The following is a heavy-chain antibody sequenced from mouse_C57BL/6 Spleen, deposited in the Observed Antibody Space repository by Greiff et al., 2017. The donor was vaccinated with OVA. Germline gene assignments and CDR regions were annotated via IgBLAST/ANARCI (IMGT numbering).Heavy chain of an antibody. V-gene: IGHV2-5*01. J-gene: IGHJ1*03. CDR3: AKRGSNGSSYWYFDV. D-gene: IGHD1-1*01. CDR1: GFSLPSYG. CDR2: IWRGGST. Sequence: QVQLQQSGPGLVQPSQSLSITCTVSGFSLPSYGVHWVRQSPGTGLEWLGVIWRGGSTDYNAAFMSRLSITTDNSKSQVFFKMNSLHADDTAISYGAKRGSNGSSYWYFDVWGTGTTVTVSS.